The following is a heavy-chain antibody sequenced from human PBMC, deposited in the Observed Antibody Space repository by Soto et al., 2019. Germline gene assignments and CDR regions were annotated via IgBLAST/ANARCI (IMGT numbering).Heavy chain of an antibody. CDR2: ISYDGSNK. CDR1: GFTFSSYG. CDR3: AKETTYYDFWSGPLTPYYYYGTDV. J-gene: IGHJ6*02. V-gene: IGHV3-30*18. D-gene: IGHD3-3*01. Sequence: GSLRLSCAASGFTFSSYGMHWVRQAPGKGLEWVAVISYDGSNKYYADSVKGRFTISRDNSKNTLYLQMNSLRAEDTAVYYCAKETTYYDFWSGPLTPYYYYGTDVWGQGTTVTVSS.